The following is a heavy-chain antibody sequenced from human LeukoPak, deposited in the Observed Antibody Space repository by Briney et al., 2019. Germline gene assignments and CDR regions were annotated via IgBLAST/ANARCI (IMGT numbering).Heavy chain of an antibody. CDR1: GFTFSSSA. V-gene: IGHV3-30-3*01. CDR2: ISYDGSNK. CDR3: AKGHYYDSSGYYHY. Sequence: PGGSLRLSCAASGFTFSSSAMHWVRQAPDKGLEWVAVISYDGSNKYYADSVKGRFTISRDNSKNTLYLQMNSLRAEDTAVYYCAKGHYYDSSGYYHYWGQGTLVTVSS. J-gene: IGHJ4*02. D-gene: IGHD3-22*01.